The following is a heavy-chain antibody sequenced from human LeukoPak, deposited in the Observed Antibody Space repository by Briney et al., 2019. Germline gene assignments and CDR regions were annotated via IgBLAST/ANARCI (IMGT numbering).Heavy chain of an antibody. V-gene: IGHV3-23*01. CDR1: GFTFSSFA. Sequence: GGSLRLSCAASGFTFSSFAMSWVRQAPGKGLEWVSAASGGGGSTYYTDSVKGRFTISRDNSKNTLYLQMNSLRAEDTAVYYCAKDARYCSSTSCSLGMDVWGQGTTVTVSS. CDR3: AKDARYCSSTSCSLGMDV. J-gene: IGHJ6*02. CDR2: ASGGGGST. D-gene: IGHD2-2*01.